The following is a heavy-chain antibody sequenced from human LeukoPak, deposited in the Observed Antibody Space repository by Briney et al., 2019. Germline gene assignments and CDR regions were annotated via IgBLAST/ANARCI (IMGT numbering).Heavy chain of an antibody. Sequence: ASVKVSCKASGYIFTGYAMNWVRQAPGQELEWMGWINTNTGNPTYAQGFTGRFVFSLDTSVNTAYLQISSLKAEDTAVYYRASYSTHSSGWYDADYWGQGTLVTVSS. CDR2: INTNTGNP. J-gene: IGHJ4*02. CDR3: ASYSTHSSGWYDADY. V-gene: IGHV7-4-1*02. D-gene: IGHD6-19*01. CDR1: GYIFTGYA.